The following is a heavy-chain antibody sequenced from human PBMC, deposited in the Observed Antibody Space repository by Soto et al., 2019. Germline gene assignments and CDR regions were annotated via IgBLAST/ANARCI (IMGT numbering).Heavy chain of an antibody. V-gene: IGHV1-69*12. D-gene: IGHD1-7*01. CDR3: AGPPELTRIYYYYGMDV. Sequence: QVQLVQSGAEVKKPGSSVKVSCKASGGTFSSYAISWVRQAPGQGLEWMGGLIPILGTANYAQKFQGRVTLTADESTSTAYRELSSLRSEDTAVYYCAGPPELTRIYYYYGMDVWGQGTTVTVSS. J-gene: IGHJ6*02. CDR2: LIPILGTA. CDR1: GGTFSSYA.